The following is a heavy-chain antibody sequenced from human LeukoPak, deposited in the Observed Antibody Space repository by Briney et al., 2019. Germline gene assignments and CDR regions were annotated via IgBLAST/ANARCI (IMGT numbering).Heavy chain of an antibody. CDR2: ISGSGGST. J-gene: IGHJ4*02. V-gene: IGHV3-23*01. CDR1: GFTFSSYA. CDR3: ARALFDYYGSGSYYKTSDY. Sequence: GGSLRLSCAASGFTFSSYAMSWVRQAPGKGLEWVSAISGSGGSTYYADSVKGRFTISRDNSKNTLYLQMNSLRAEDTAVYYCARALFDYYGSGSYYKTSDYWGQGTLVTVSS. D-gene: IGHD3-10*01.